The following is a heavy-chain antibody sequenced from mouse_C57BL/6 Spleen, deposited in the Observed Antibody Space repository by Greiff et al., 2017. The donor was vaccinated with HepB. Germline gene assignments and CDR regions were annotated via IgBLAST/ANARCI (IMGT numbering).Heavy chain of an antibody. V-gene: IGHV1-61*01. CDR3: ARRGTVVASFDY. D-gene: IGHD1-1*01. J-gene: IGHJ2*01. CDR1: GYTFTSYW. Sequence: QVQLQQPGAELVRPGSSVKLSCKASGYTFTSYWMDWVKQRPGQGLEWIGNIYPSDSETHYNQKFKDKATLTVDKSSSTAYMQLSSLTSEDSAVYYCARRGTVVASFDYWGQRTTLTVSS. CDR2: IYPSDSET.